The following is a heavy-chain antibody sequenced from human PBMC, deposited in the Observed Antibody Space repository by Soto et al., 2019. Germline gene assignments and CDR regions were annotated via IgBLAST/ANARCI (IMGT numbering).Heavy chain of an antibody. CDR2: IKKDGSER. D-gene: IGHD3-22*01. V-gene: IGHV3-7*03. CDR3: ARGRFYYDSSGSLYYFDY. CDR1: GFTSSTYW. Sequence: GGSLRLSCVASGFTSSTYWMTWIRQAPGKGLEWVANIKKDGSERYYADSVKGRFTISRDNAKNSLYLQMNSLRAEDTAVYFCARGRFYYDSSGSLYYFDYWGQGTLVTVSS. J-gene: IGHJ4*02.